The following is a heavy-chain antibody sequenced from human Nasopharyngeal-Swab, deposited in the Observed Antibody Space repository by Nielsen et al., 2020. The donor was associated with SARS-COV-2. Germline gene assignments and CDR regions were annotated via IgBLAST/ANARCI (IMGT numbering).Heavy chain of an antibody. CDR1: GFTFSSYA. CDR3: AKVYVASEFDY. D-gene: IGHD5/OR15-5a*01. CDR2: ISGSGGST. Sequence: GGSLRLSCAASGFTFSSYAMTWVRQAPGKGLEWLSAISGSGGSTYYADSVKGRFTISRDNSKNTLYLQMNSLRAEDTAVYYCAKVYVASEFDYWGQGTLVTVSS. J-gene: IGHJ4*02. V-gene: IGHV3-23*01.